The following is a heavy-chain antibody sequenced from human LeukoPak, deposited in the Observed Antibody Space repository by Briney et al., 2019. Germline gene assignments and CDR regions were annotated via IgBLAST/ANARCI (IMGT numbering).Heavy chain of an antibody. V-gene: IGHV3-33*01. CDR2: IWYDGSKT. CDR3: ARDDCSTTPCYAY. Sequence: GGSLRLSCTTSGFTFTNYGINWVRQAPGKGLEWVAAIWYDGSKTSYTDSVKGRFTVSRDISKNTVYLQMNGLKAEDTAVYYCARDDCSTTPCYAYWGQGTLVTVSA. CDR1: GFTFTNYG. D-gene: IGHD2-2*01. J-gene: IGHJ4*02.